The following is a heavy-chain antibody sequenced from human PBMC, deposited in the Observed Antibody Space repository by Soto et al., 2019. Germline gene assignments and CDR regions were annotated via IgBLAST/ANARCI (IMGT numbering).Heavy chain of an antibody. Sequence: QVQLVQSGAEVKKPGASVKVSCKASGYTFTNYAMHWVRQASGQRLEWMGWINAGNGNTKYSQKFQSRVTITRDTAASTAYMDPTSLRSEDTAVYYCARGPSGTDGPGDYWGQATLVTVSS. CDR3: ARGPSGTDGPGDY. D-gene: IGHD1-1*01. CDR2: INAGNGNT. V-gene: IGHV1-3*01. J-gene: IGHJ4*02. CDR1: GYTFTNYA.